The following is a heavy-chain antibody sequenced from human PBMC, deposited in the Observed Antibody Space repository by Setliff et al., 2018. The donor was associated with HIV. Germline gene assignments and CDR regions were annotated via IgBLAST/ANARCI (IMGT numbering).Heavy chain of an antibody. CDR3: ARALYFYDSRGFRSLGFDP. J-gene: IGHJ5*02. CDR1: GASLSGDDFF. CDR2: ISYRGTT. Sequence: SETLSLTCTVSGASLSGDDFFWNWIRQHPTGALEWIGYISYRGTTFYNPSLKSRLAIPVDTSKSHFSLQLTSMTAADTAVYSCARALYFYDSRGFRSLGFDPWGQGTLVTVSS. D-gene: IGHD3-22*01. V-gene: IGHV4-31*03.